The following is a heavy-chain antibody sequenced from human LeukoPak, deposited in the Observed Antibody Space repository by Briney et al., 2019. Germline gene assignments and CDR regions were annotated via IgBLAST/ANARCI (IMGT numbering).Heavy chain of an antibody. CDR3: ARDIVGATNEPDY. CDR2: ISGSGGST. D-gene: IGHD1-26*01. V-gene: IGHV3-23*01. CDR1: GFTFSSYA. Sequence: PGGSLRLSCAASGFTFSSYAMNWVRQAPGKGLEWVSSISGSGGSTYYADSVKGRFTISRDNSKNTLYLQMNSLGDEDTAVYYCARDIVGATNEPDYWGQGTLVTVSS. J-gene: IGHJ4*02.